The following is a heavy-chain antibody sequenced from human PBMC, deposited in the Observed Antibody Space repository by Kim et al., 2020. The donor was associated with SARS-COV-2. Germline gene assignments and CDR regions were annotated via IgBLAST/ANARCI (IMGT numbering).Heavy chain of an antibody. CDR1: GFRSSNYY. J-gene: IGHJ6*02. Sequence: GGSLRLSCAASGFRSSNYYVNWVRQRPGKGLEWVSRISNDGGVTHYADSVRGRFTMSSDSAENTVYLQMNSLSAEATAVYFCARGIFRDCFDVWGQGTTVSVSS. D-gene: IGHD2-15*01. V-gene: IGHV3-74*01. CDR3: ARGIFRDCFDV. CDR2: ISNDGGVT.